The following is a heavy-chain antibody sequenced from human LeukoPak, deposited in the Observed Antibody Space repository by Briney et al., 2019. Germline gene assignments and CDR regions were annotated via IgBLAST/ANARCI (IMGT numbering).Heavy chain of an antibody. V-gene: IGHV1-69*13. Sequence: SVKVSCKASGYTFTSYDINWVRQATGQGLEWMGGIIPIFGTANYAQKFQGRVTITADESTSTAYMEMSSLRSEDTAVYYCGRVSCGGNCYSLIGTFDIWGQGTMVTVSS. CDR3: GRVSCGGNCYSLIGTFDI. CDR1: GYTFTSYD. J-gene: IGHJ3*02. D-gene: IGHD2-15*01. CDR2: IIPIFGTA.